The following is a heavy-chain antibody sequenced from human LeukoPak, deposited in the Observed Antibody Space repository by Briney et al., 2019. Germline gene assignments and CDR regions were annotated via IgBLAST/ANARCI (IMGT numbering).Heavy chain of an antibody. D-gene: IGHD1/OR15-1a*01. CDR1: GFTFSSYW. Sequence: GGSLRLSCAASGFTFSSYWMSWVRQAPGKGLEWVANINQDGSDKNYVDSVKGRFTVSRDNAKNSLYLQMNGLRAEDTAVYYCARFSRTNIGYWGRGILVTVSS. CDR3: ARFSRTNIGY. CDR2: INQDGSDK. J-gene: IGHJ4*02. V-gene: IGHV3-7*01.